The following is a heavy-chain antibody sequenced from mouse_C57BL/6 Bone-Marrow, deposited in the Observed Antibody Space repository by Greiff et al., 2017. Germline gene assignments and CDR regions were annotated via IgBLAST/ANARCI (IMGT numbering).Heavy chain of an antibody. D-gene: IGHD1-1*01. CDR1: GYAFSSYW. V-gene: IGHV1-80*01. CDR2: IYPGDGDT. J-gene: IGHJ2*01. Sequence: QVQLKESGAELVKPGASVKISCKASGYAFSSYWMNWVKQRPGKGLEWIGQIYPGDGDTNYNGKFKGKATLTADKSSSTAYMQLSSLTSEDSAVYFCARAFITTVVAFDYWGQGTTLTVSS. CDR3: ARAFITTVVAFDY.